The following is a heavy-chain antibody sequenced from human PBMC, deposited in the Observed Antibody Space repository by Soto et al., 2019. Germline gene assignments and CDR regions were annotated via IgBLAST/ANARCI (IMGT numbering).Heavy chain of an antibody. CDR2: IYSGGST. CDR1: GFTVSSNY. Sequence: EVQLVESGGGLIQPGGSLRLSCAASGFTVSSNYMSWVRQAPGKGLEWVSVIYSGGSTYYADSVKARFTISRDNSKNTLYLQMTSLRAEDTAVHYCARDRVVSGYPEYFQHWGQGTLVTVSS. D-gene: IGHD3-22*01. J-gene: IGHJ1*01. CDR3: ARDRVVSGYPEYFQH. V-gene: IGHV3-53*01.